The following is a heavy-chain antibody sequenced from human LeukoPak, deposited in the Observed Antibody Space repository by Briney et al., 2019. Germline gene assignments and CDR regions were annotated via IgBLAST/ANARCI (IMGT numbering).Heavy chain of an antibody. CDR1: GFTLGVYA. J-gene: IGHJ4*02. D-gene: IGHD6-13*01. V-gene: IGHV3-49*04. CDR2: IRSKAYGGTT. CDR3: IAAAEVDY. Sequence: PGRSLRLSCTASGFTLGVYAMSWVRQAPGKGRGWVGFIRSKAYGGTTEYAASVKGRFTISRDDSKSIAYLQMNSLKTEDTAVYYCIAAAEVDYWGQGTLVTVSS.